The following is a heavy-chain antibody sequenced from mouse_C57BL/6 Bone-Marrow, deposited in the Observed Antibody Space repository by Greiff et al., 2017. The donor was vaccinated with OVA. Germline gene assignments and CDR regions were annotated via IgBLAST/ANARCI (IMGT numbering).Heavy chain of an antibody. J-gene: IGHJ3*01. CDR3: ARHEERRDWFAY. Sequence: QVHVKQSGAELVKPGASVKLSCKASGYTFTEYTIHWVKQRSGQGLEWIGWFYPGSGSIKYNEKFKDKATLTADKSSSTVYMELSRLTSEDSAVYFCARHEERRDWFAYWGQGTLVTVSA. CDR2: FYPGSGSI. V-gene: IGHV1-62-2*01. CDR1: GYTFTEYT.